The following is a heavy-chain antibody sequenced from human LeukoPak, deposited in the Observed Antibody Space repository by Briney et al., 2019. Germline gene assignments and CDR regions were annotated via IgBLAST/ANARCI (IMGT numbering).Heavy chain of an antibody. Sequence: SETLSLTCTVSGGSISSSSYYWGWIRQPPGKGLEWIGSIYYSGSTYYNPSLKSRVTISVDTSKNQFSLQLNSVTPEDTAVYYCARDSPRIWFGELLSGGDAFDIWGQGTMVTVSS. D-gene: IGHD3-10*01. CDR2: IYYSGST. V-gene: IGHV4-39*07. CDR1: GGSISSSSYY. CDR3: ARDSPRIWFGELLSGGDAFDI. J-gene: IGHJ3*02.